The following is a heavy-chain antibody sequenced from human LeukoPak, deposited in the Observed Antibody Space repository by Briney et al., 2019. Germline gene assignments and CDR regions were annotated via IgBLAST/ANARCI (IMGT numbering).Heavy chain of an antibody. J-gene: IGHJ4*02. D-gene: IGHD6-19*01. Sequence: PGGSLRLSCAASGFTFSSYWMSWVRQAPGKELEWVANIKQDGSEKYYVDSVKGRFTISRDNAKNSLYLQMSSLRAEDTAVYYCARELWQYYFDYWGQGTLVTVSS. CDR1: GFTFSSYW. V-gene: IGHV3-7*01. CDR3: ARELWQYYFDY. CDR2: IKQDGSEK.